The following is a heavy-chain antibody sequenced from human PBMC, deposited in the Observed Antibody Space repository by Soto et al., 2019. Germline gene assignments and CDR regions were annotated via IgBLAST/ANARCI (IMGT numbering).Heavy chain of an antibody. CDR3: ARVFSSSWYFVPKSPSGMDV. V-gene: IGHV4-30-4*01. CDR1: GGSISSGDYY. J-gene: IGHJ6*02. D-gene: IGHD6-13*01. CDR2: IYYSGST. Sequence: SETLSLTCTVSGGSISSGDYYWSRIRQPPGKGLEWIGYIYYSGSTYYNPSLKSRVTISVDTSKNQFSLKLSSVTAADTAVYYCARVFSSSWYFVPKSPSGMDVWGQGTTATVSS.